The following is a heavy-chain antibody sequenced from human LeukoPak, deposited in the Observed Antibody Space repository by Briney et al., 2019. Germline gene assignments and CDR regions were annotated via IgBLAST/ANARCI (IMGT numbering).Heavy chain of an antibody. J-gene: IGHJ6*03. D-gene: IGHD3-3*01. V-gene: IGHV3-7*03. CDR3: ARGSWVSDYYTYYYYYYMDV. CDR1: GFTFSSYW. CDR2: IKQDGSEK. Sequence: GGSLRLSCAASGFTFSSYWMSWDRQAPGKGLEWVANIKQDGSEKYYVDSVKGRFTISRDNAKNSLYQQMNSLKTEDTAVYFCARGSWVSDYYTYYYYYYMDVWGKGTTVTISS.